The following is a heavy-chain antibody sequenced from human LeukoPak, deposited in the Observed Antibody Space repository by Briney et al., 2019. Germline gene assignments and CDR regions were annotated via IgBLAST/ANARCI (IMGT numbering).Heavy chain of an antibody. Sequence: SETLSLTCTVSAGSITSHDYYWSWIRQAPGKGLEWIGGINHSGSTNYNPSLKSRVTISVDTSKNQFSLKLSSVTAADTAVYYCARTLPMVRGALDYWGQGTLVTVSS. CDR1: AGSITSHDYY. CDR2: INHSGST. D-gene: IGHD3-10*01. J-gene: IGHJ4*02. V-gene: IGHV4-39*07. CDR3: ARTLPMVRGALDY.